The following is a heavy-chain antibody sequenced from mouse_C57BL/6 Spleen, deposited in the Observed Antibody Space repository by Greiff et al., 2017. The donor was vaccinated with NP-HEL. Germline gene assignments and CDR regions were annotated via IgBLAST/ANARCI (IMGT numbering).Heavy chain of an antibody. V-gene: IGHV1-72*01. J-gene: IGHJ4*01. Sequence: QVQLQQPGAELVKPGASVKLSCKASGYTFTSYWMHWVKQRPGRGLEWIGRIDPNSGGTKYNEKFKSKATLTVDKPSSTAYMQLSSLTSEDSAVYYCARAITTVVATHYYAMDYWGQGTSVTVSS. CDR2: IDPNSGGT. CDR3: ARAITTVVATHYYAMDY. D-gene: IGHD1-1*01. CDR1: GYTFTSYW.